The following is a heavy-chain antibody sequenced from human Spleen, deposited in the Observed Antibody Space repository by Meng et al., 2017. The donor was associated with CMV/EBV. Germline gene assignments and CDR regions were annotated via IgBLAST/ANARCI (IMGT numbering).Heavy chain of an antibody. V-gene: IGHV1-2*02. J-gene: IGHJ4*02. CDR3: ARGRLEYRD. Sequence: ASVKVSCKASGYSFTGYFIHWVRQAPGQGLEWMGWINTISGGTNYAQKFQGRVTMTRDTSISTAYMELSRLRSDDTAVYYCARGRLEYRDWGQGTLVTVSS. CDR2: INTISGGT. D-gene: IGHD6-6*01. CDR1: GYSFTGYF.